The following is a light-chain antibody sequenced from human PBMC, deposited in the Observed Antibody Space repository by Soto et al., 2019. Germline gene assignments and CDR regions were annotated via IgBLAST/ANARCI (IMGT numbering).Light chain of an antibody. Sequence: QSVLTQPASVSGSPGQSITISCTGTSSDLAIYNYVSWYQQQPGKAPKLMIYQVTNRPSGVSNRFSGSRSGNTASLTISGLQAEDEADYYCSSYTSSSTPFYVFGTGTKVTVL. CDR2: QVT. CDR3: SSYTSSSTPFYV. V-gene: IGLV2-14*01. J-gene: IGLJ1*01. CDR1: SSDLAIYNY.